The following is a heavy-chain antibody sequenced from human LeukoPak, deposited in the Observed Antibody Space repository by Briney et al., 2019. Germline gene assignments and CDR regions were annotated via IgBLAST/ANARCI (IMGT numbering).Heavy chain of an antibody. V-gene: IGHV3-7*04. D-gene: IGHD6-19*01. CDR1: GFTFGSYA. Sequence: GGSLRLSCAASGFTFGSYAMHWVRQAPGKGLEWVANMRVDGTDIHYADSVKGRFTISSDNARNSLYLQMNTLRADDTAVYYCARGRGWTYDSWGRGTLVTVSS. CDR2: MRVDGTDI. CDR3: ARGRGWTYDS. J-gene: IGHJ4*02.